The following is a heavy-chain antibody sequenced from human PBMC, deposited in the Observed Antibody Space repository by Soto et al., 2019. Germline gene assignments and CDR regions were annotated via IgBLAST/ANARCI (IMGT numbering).Heavy chain of an antibody. D-gene: IGHD6-13*01. CDR1: GGSISSGGYS. CDR2: IYHSGST. Sequence: PSETLSLTCAVSGGSISSGGYSWSWIRQPPGKGLEWIGYIYHSGSTYYNPSLESRVTISVDRSKNQFSLKLSSVTAADTAVYYCATGIAAAGAFDIWGQGTMVTVSS. V-gene: IGHV4-30-2*01. J-gene: IGHJ3*02. CDR3: ATGIAAAGAFDI.